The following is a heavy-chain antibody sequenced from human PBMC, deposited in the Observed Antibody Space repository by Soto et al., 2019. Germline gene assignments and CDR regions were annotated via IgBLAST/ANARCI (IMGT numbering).Heavy chain of an antibody. J-gene: IGHJ5*02. V-gene: IGHV3-13*01. Sequence: EVQLVESGGGLVQPGGSLRLSCAASGFTFSAYDMHWVRQPTGKGLEWVSAIGTQHDTYYPDSVKGRFTISRENAKSSLYFQMNSLRTGDTAVYYCARQASYWHGGGGWFDPWGQGTLVTVSS. CDR3: ARQASYWHGGGGWFDP. CDR2: IGTQHDT. D-gene: IGHD2-8*02. CDR1: GFTFSAYD.